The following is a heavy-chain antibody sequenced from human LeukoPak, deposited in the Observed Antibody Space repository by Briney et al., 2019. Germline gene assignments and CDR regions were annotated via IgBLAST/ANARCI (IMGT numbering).Heavy chain of an antibody. J-gene: IGHJ3*02. Sequence: GASVSVSCYSSGYTLTVNYTHRVRLGPGQGHERKGWIHLNSGGTNYAQKYQSWVTMTRATSISTAYMKLSRLRTDVTAVYYCANAYDILTGNDAFDIWGQGTMVTVSS. CDR2: IHLNSGGT. D-gene: IGHD3-9*01. CDR1: GYTLTVNY. CDR3: ANAYDILTGNDAFDI. V-gene: IGHV1-2*04.